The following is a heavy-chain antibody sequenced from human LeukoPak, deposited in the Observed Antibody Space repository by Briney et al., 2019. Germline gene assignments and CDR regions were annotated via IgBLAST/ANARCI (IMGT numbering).Heavy chain of an antibody. V-gene: IGHV4-39*01. CDR2: IYYSGST. J-gene: IGHJ4*02. CDR1: GGSISSSSYY. Sequence: SETLSLTCTVSGGSISSSSYYWGWIRQPPGKGLEWIGSIYYSGSTYYSPSLKSRVTISVDTSKNQFSLKLSSVTAADTAVYYCARRVRAAAAVDYWGQGTLVTVSS. CDR3: ARRVRAAAAVDY. D-gene: IGHD6-13*01.